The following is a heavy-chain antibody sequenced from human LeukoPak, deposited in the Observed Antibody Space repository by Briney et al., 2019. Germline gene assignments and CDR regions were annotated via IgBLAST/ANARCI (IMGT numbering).Heavy chain of an antibody. CDR1: GGSISSSTYY. CDR2: IYNTGST. V-gene: IGHV4-39*07. Sequence: SETLSLTCTDSGGSISSSTYYWGWIRQSPGKGLEWIGSIYNTGSTHFNPSLKSRVTLSVDTSKNQFSLDLRSMTAADTAVYFCAKIRTTGTPGDSWGQGILVIVSS. CDR3: AKIRTTGTPGDS. D-gene: IGHD1-1*01. J-gene: IGHJ4*02.